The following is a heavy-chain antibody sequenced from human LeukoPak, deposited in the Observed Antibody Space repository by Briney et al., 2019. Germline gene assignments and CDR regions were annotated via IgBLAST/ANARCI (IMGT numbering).Heavy chain of an antibody. CDR3: ASTPYYYDSSGYYYYFDY. J-gene: IGHJ4*02. V-gene: IGHV1-24*01. D-gene: IGHD3-22*01. Sequence: GASVKVSCKISGYSLSEVSIQWMRQAPGKGLEWMGGFDREDDEATYAQSFQGRVTMTEDTSTDTAYIELSSLSSDDAAVYYCASTPYYYDSSGYYYYFDYWGRGTLVTVSS. CDR2: FDREDDEA. CDR1: GYSLSEVS.